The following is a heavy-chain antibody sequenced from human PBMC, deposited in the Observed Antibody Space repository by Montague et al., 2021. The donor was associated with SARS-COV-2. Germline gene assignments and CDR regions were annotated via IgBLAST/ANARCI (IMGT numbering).Heavy chain of an antibody. V-gene: IGHV6-1*01. Sequence: CAISGDSVSSNSATSDGDRPSLSRRFDLLCRTYYKSKWYNDYAVSVRGRVTINPDTSKNQFSLQLNSVTPEDTAIYYCTSGREGNYNVMDVWGQGTTVTVSS. CDR3: TSGREGNYNVMDV. CDR1: GDSVSSNSAT. J-gene: IGHJ6*02. D-gene: IGHD1-1*01. CDR2: TYYKSKWYN.